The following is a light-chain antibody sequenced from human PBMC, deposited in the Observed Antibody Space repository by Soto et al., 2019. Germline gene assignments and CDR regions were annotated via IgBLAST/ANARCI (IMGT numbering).Light chain of an antibody. CDR3: CSYAGSRGVV. CDR1: SSNIGAGYD. Sequence: QSVLTQPPSVSGAPGQRVTISCTGSSSNIGAGYDVHWYQQLPGTAPKLMIYEGSKRPSGVSNRFSGSKSGNTASLTISGLQAEDEADYYCCSYAGSRGVVFGGGTKLTVL. J-gene: IGLJ2*01. V-gene: IGLV1-40*01. CDR2: EGS.